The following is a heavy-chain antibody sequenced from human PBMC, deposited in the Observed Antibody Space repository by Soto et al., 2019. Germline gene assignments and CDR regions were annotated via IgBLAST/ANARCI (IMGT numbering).Heavy chain of an antibody. Sequence: QVQLVQSGAEVKKPGSSVKVSCKASGGTFSGYAISWVRQAPGQGLEWMGGIIPIFGTANYAQKFQGRVTITADESTSTAYMELSSLRSEDTAVYYCAMYYYGSGSYSVYYYYYGMDVWGQGTTVTVSS. CDR1: GGTFSGYA. V-gene: IGHV1-69*01. CDR3: AMYYYGSGSYSVYYYYYGMDV. CDR2: IIPIFGTA. J-gene: IGHJ6*02. D-gene: IGHD3-10*01.